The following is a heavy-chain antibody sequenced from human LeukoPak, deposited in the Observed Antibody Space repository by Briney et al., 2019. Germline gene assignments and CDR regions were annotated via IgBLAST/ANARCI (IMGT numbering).Heavy chain of an antibody. CDR1: GYTFTSYY. V-gene: IGHV1-46*01. D-gene: IGHD6-13*01. Sequence: ASVKVSCKASGYTFTSYYMHWVRQAPGQGLEWMGIINPSGGSTSYAQKFQGRVTMTRDTSTSTVYMELSSLRSEDTAVYYCAGEVAAAAQVFDPWGQGTLVTVSS. J-gene: IGHJ5*02. CDR2: INPSGGST. CDR3: AGEVAAAAQVFDP.